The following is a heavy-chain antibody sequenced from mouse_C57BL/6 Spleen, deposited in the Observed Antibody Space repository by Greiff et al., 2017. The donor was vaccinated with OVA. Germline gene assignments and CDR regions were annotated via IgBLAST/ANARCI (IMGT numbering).Heavy chain of an antibody. Sequence: QVQLKESGAELVRPGASVTLSCKASGYTFTDYEMHWVKQTPVHGLEWIGAIDPETGGTAYNQKFKGKAILTADKSSSTAYMELRSLTSEDSAVYYCTRLRLDYWGQGTTLTVSS. CDR1: GYTFTDYE. J-gene: IGHJ2*01. D-gene: IGHD3-2*02. CDR2: IDPETGGT. V-gene: IGHV1-15*01. CDR3: TRLRLDY.